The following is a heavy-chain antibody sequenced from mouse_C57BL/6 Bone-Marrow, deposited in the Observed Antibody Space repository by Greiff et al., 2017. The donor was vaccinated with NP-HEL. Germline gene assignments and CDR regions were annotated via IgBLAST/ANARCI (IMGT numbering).Heavy chain of an antibody. Sequence: EVQRVESGAELVRPGASVKLSCTASGFNIKDDYMHWVKQRPEQGLEWIGWIDPENGDTEYASKFQGKATITADTSSNTAYLQLSSLTSEDTAVYYCTTGDYDGYAMDYWGQGTSVTVSS. J-gene: IGHJ4*01. CDR1: GFNIKDDY. CDR3: TTGDYDGYAMDY. V-gene: IGHV14-4*01. D-gene: IGHD2-4*01. CDR2: IDPENGDT.